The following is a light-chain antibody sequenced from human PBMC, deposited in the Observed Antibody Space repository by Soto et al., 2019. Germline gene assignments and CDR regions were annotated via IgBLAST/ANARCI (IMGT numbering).Light chain of an antibody. CDR2: AAS. CDR1: QRISSY. V-gene: IGKV1-39*01. CDR3: QQSYSTPPT. J-gene: IGKJ4*01. Sequence: DIQMTQSPSSLSASVGDRVTITCRSSQRISSYLNWYQQKPGKAPKLLIYAASSLQSGVPSRFSGSGSGTDFTLTISSLQHEDFATYYCQQSYSTPPTFGGGTKVDIK.